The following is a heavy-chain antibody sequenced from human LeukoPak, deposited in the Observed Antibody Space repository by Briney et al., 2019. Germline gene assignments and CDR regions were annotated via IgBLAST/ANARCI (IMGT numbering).Heavy chain of an antibody. D-gene: IGHD3-3*01. J-gene: IGHJ5*02. V-gene: IGHV3-11*01. CDR1: DFPFSTTN. CDR3: ARAGRFLEWLDRWFDP. Sequence: GGSLRLSCTASDFPFSTTNLSWFVRHPGKGREGLSYIISIGSTTNYEESLKGRFTISGDKAKNQLYLQMNSLRAEDTAVYYCARAGRFLEWLDRWFDPWGQGTLVTVSS. CDR2: IISIGSTT.